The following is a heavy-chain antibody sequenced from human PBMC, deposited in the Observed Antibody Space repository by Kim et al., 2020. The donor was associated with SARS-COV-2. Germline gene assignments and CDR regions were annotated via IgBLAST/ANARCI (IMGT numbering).Heavy chain of an antibody. CDR1: GYTFTSYA. V-gene: IGHV1-3*01. Sequence: ASVKVSCKASGYTFTSYAMHWVRQAPGQRLEWMGWINAGNGNTKYSQKFQGRVTITRDTSASTAYMELSSLRSEDTAVYYCARAEGSGRNIDYWGQGTLVTVSS. CDR3: ARAEGSGRNIDY. J-gene: IGHJ4*02. D-gene: IGHD3-10*01. CDR2: INAGNGNT.